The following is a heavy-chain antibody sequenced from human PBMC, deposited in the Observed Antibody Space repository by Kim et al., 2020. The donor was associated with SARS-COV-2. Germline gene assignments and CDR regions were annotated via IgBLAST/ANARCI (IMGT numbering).Heavy chain of an antibody. CDR2: ISGSGGST. J-gene: IGHJ4*02. D-gene: IGHD3-9*01. V-gene: IGHV3-23*01. CDR1: GFTFSSYA. CDR3: SQGTGYYLHSIDH. Sequence: GGSLRLSCAASGFTFSSYAMSWVRQAPGKGLEWVSAISGSGGSTYYADSVKGRFTISRDNSKNTLYLQMNSLRAEDTAVYYCSQGTGYYLHSIDHWCQGTLVTVSS.